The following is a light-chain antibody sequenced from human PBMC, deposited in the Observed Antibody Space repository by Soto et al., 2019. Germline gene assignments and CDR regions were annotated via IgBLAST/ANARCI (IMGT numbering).Light chain of an antibody. J-gene: IGLJ1*01. V-gene: IGLV1-40*01. Sequence: QSVLTQPPSVSGPPGQRFTFSCPGGSSKIGAGYDVHWYQQIPGAAPKLLIYGNSNRPSGVPDRFSGSKSGTSASLAITGLQTEDEADYYCQSYDKSLNVFFVFGTGTKVTVL. CDR1: SSKIGAGYD. CDR3: QSYDKSLNVFFV. CDR2: GNS.